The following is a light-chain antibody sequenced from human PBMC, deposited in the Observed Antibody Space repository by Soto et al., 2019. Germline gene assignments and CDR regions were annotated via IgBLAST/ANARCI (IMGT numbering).Light chain of an antibody. CDR1: RRDVGGYNY. J-gene: IGLJ1*01. Sequence: QSALTQPASVSGSPGQSITISCTGTRRDVGGYNYVSWYQQYPGKSPKLLIYEVTHRPSGVSNRFSGSKSGNTASLTISGLQAEDEADYYCSSYTISNTYVFGTGTKVTVL. V-gene: IGLV2-14*01. CDR3: SSYTISNTYV. CDR2: EVT.